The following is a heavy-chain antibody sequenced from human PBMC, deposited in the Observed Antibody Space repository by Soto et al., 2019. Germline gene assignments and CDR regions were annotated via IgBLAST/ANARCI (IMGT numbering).Heavy chain of an antibody. CDR2: IYYSGST. CDR3: ARATTVTPGLLYYYYGMYV. J-gene: IGHJ6*02. CDR1: GGSISSSSYY. V-gene: IGHV4-39*01. D-gene: IGHD4-17*01. Sequence: PSETLSLTCTVSGGSISSSSYYWGWIRQPPGKGLVWIGSIYYSGSTYYNPSLKSRVTISVDTSKNQFSLKLSSVTAADTAVYYCARATTVTPGLLYYYYGMYVWGQGTTVTVSS.